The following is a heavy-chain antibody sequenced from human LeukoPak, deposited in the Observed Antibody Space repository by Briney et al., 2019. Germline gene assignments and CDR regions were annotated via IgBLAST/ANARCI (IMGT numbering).Heavy chain of an antibody. V-gene: IGHV4-34*01. D-gene: IGHD3-3*01. J-gene: IGHJ4*02. CDR1: GGSFSGYY. CDR3: VYDFWSASVY. CDR2: INHSGIT. Sequence: SETLSLTCAVYGGSFSGYYWNWIRQPPGKGLEWIGEINHSGITNYNPSLKSRVTMSVDTSKNQFSLKLSSVTAAATAVYYCVYDFWSASVYWGQGTLVTVSS.